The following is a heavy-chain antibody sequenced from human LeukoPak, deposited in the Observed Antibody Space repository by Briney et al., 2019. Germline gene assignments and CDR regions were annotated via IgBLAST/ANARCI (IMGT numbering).Heavy chain of an antibody. Sequence: GGSLRLSCAASGFTFSSYGMSWVRQAPGKGLEWVSAISGSGGSTYYADSVKGRFTTSRDNSKNTLYLQMNSLRAEDTAVYYCAKDVYYDSSGYYYEFSGFDYWGQGTLVTVSS. CDR3: AKDVYYDSSGYYYEFSGFDY. V-gene: IGHV3-23*01. D-gene: IGHD3-22*01. J-gene: IGHJ4*02. CDR1: GFTFSSYG. CDR2: ISGSGGST.